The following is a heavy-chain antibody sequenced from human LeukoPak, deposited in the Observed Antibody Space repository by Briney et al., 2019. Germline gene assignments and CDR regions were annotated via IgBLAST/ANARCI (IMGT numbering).Heavy chain of an antibody. CDR1: GYTFTGYY. CDR3: AREAGYSNSPLLGY. V-gene: IGHV1-2*04. D-gene: IGHD6-13*01. CDR2: INPNSGGT. Sequence: GASVKVSCKASGYTFTGYYMHWVRQAPGQGLEWMGWINPNSGGTNYAQKFQGWVTMTRDTSISTAYMELSGLRSDDTALYYCAREAGYSNSPLLGYWGQGTLVTVSS. J-gene: IGHJ4*02.